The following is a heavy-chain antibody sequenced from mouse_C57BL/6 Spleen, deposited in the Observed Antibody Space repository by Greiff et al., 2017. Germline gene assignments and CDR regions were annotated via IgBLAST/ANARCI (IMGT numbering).Heavy chain of an antibody. CDR1: GYTFTSYW. CDR3: ARSYGYDGLYYFDY. D-gene: IGHD2-2*01. CDR2: IYPSDSET. V-gene: IGHV1-61*01. Sequence: QVQLQQPGAELVRPGSSVKLSCKASGYTFTSYWMDWVKQRPGQGLEWIGNIYPSDSETHYNQKFKDKATLTVDKSSSTAYMQLSSLTSEDSAVYYCARSYGYDGLYYFDYWGQGTTLTVSS. J-gene: IGHJ2*01.